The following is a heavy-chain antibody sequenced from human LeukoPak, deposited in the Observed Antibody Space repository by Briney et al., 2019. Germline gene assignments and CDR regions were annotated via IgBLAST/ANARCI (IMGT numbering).Heavy chain of an antibody. CDR2: IYSSGST. Sequence: PSETLSLTRTVSGGSISSGSYYWSWIRQPAGKGLEWIGRIYSSGSTNYNPSLKSRVTISVDTSKNQVSLKMSSVTAADTAVYYCAREPYLLLLDDYYHYMDVWGKGTTVTIFS. J-gene: IGHJ6*03. CDR1: GGSISSGSYY. D-gene: IGHD2-2*01. V-gene: IGHV4-61*02. CDR3: AREPYLLLLDDYYHYMDV.